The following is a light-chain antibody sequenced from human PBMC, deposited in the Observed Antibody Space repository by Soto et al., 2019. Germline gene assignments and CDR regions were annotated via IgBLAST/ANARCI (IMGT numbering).Light chain of an antibody. V-gene: IGLV2-14*01. CDR2: DVD. J-gene: IGLJ2*01. Sequence: QSALTQPASVSGSPGQSITISCTGISSDIGGYNYVSWYQQHPGKAPKLLIYDVDNRPSGVSNRFSGSKSDNTASLTISGLQAEDEADYSCSSYTSGTTLVVFGGGTQLTVL. CDR1: SSDIGGYNY. CDR3: SSYTSGTTLVV.